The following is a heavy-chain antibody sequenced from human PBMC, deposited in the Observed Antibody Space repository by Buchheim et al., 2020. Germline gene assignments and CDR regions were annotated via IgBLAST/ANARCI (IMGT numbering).Heavy chain of an antibody. D-gene: IGHD3-10*02. CDR1: GFTFSSYG. CDR3: AKGRDCSGSYYFDY. V-gene: IGHV3-30*18. CDR2: ISYDGSNK. Sequence: QVQLVESGGGVVQPGRSLRLSCAASGFTFSSYGMHWVRQAPGKGLEWVAVISYDGSNKYYADSVKGRFTISRDNSKNTLYLQMNSLRAEDTAVYYCAKGRDCSGSYYFDYWGQGTL. J-gene: IGHJ4*02.